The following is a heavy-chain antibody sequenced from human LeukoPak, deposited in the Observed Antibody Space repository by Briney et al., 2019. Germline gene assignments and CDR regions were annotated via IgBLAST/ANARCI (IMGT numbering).Heavy chain of an antibody. V-gene: IGHV3-7*01. J-gene: IGHJ4*02. Sequence: GGSLRLSCAASGVTFSTYWMSWVRQAPGKGLEWVANIKQDGSEKYYVDSVKGRFTISRDNAKNSLYLLMNSLRAEDTAMYYCARDSAGNDYWGQGTLVTVYS. CDR1: GVTFSTYW. D-gene: IGHD6-13*01. CDR3: ARDSAGNDY. CDR2: IKQDGSEK.